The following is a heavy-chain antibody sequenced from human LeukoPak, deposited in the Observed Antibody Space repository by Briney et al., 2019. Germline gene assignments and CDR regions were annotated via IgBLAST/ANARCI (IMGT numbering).Heavy chain of an antibody. Sequence: SETLSLTCAVYGGSFSGYYWSWIRQPPGKGLEWIGEINHSGSTNYNPSLKSRVTISVDMSKNQFSLKLSSVTAADTAVYYCARGAGRRQYDYWGQGTLVTVSS. CDR2: INHSGST. CDR3: ARGAGRRQYDY. D-gene: IGHD4-11*01. V-gene: IGHV4-34*01. J-gene: IGHJ4*02. CDR1: GGSFSGYY.